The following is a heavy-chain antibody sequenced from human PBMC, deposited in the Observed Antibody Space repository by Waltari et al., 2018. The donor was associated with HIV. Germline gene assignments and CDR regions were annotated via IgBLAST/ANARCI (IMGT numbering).Heavy chain of an antibody. CDR3: ARDRWVASSNWYVDF. Sequence: QVQLVASGGGVVQPGGSLRLSCAASGFRFRNYGLHWVRQTPGRGLEWVAVIYSDGSHKSYPDSIKGRFTVSRDNSKNTLNLQMDGLRADDTGVYYCARDRWVASSNWYVDFWGQGTLVSVSA. CDR1: GFRFRNYG. CDR2: IYSDGSHK. V-gene: IGHV3-30*19. J-gene: IGHJ4*02. D-gene: IGHD6-13*01.